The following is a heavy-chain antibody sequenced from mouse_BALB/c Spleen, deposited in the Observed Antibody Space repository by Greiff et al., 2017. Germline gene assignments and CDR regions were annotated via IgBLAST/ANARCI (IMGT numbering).Heavy chain of an antibody. D-gene: IGHD2-4*01. CDR2: IDPANGNT. V-gene: IGHV14-3*02. CDR1: GFNIKDTY. CDR3: VYYDYDDYAMDY. J-gene: IGHJ4*01. Sequence: EVQLVESGAELVKPGASVKLSCTASGFNIKDTYMHWVKQRPEQGLEWIGRIDPANGNTKYDPKFQGKATITADTSSNTAYLQLSSLTSEDTAVYYCVYYDYDDYAMDYWGQGTSVTVSS.